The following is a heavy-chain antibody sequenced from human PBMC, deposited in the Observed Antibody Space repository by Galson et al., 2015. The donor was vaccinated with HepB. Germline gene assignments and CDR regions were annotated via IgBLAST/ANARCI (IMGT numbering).Heavy chain of an antibody. V-gene: IGHV3-30*04. CDR2: ISYDGSNK. Sequence: SLRLSCAASGFTFSSYAMHWVRQAPGKGLEWVAVISYDGSNKYYADSVKGRFTISRDNSKNTLYLQMNSLRAEDTAVYYCARVPGYYDSSGYYYNDYWGQGTLVTVSS. D-gene: IGHD3-22*01. CDR3: ARVPGYYDSSGYYYNDY. CDR1: GFTFSSYA. J-gene: IGHJ4*02.